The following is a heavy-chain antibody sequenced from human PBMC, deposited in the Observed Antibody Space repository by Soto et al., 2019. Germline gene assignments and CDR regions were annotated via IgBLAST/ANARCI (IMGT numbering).Heavy chain of an antibody. J-gene: IGHJ6*02. CDR2: IYYSGST. CDR1: GGSISSGDYY. CDR3: ARVRITMVRGVITDYYYYYGMDV. D-gene: IGHD3-10*01. V-gene: IGHV4-30-4*01. Sequence: PSETLSLTCTVSGGSISSGDYYWSWIRQPPGKGLGWIGYIYYSGSTYYNPSLKSRVTISVDTSKNQFSLKLSSVTAADTAVYYCARVRITMVRGVITDYYYYYGMDVWGQGTTVTVSS.